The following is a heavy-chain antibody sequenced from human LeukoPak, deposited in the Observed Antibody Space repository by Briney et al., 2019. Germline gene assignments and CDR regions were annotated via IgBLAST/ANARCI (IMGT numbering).Heavy chain of an antibody. CDR1: GYTFTNYD. J-gene: IGHJ4*02. V-gene: IGHV1-8*03. CDR3: ARGDTQCMDY. D-gene: IGHD2-8*01. CDR2: VTPTTGNT. Sequence: ASVKVSCKASGYTFTNYDINWVRQAPGQGLEWMGWVTPTTGNTGYAQKFQGRATITRDTSIGTTYLELSSLRSEDTAMYYCARGDTQCMDYWGQGALVTVAS.